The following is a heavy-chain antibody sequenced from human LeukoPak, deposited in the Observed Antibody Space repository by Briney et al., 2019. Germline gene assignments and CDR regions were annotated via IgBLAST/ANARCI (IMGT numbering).Heavy chain of an antibody. Sequence: SVKVSCKASGGTFSSYAISWVRQAPGQGLEWMGRIIPILGIANYAQKFQGRVTITADKSTSTAYMELSSLRSEDTAVYYCAREFHSSGSFWLDYWGQGTLVTVSS. D-gene: IGHD6-19*01. CDR3: AREFHSSGSFWLDY. CDR1: GGTFSSYA. J-gene: IGHJ4*02. V-gene: IGHV1-69*04. CDR2: IIPILGIA.